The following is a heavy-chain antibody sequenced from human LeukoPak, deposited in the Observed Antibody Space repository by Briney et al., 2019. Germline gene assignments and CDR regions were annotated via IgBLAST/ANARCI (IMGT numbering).Heavy chain of an antibody. D-gene: IGHD2-2*01. CDR1: GYSISSGYY. Sequence: SAPLSLPFAVSGYSISSGYYWGWIRQPPGKGLEWIGSIYHSGSTYYNPSLKRRVTISVDTSKNQFSLKLSSVTAADTAVYYCARHVYCSSTSCYYSEYFQHWGQGTLVTVSS. CDR2: IYHSGST. CDR3: ARHVYCSSTSCYYSEYFQH. V-gene: IGHV4-38-2*01. J-gene: IGHJ1*01.